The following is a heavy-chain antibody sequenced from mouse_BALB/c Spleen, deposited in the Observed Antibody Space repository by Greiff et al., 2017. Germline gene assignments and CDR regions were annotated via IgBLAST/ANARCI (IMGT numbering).Heavy chain of an antibody. Sequence: VQLQQSGAELMKPGASVKISCKATGYTFSSYWIEWVKQRPGHGLEWIGVINPGSGGTNYNEKFKGKATLTADKSSSTAYMQLSSLTSDDSAVYFCARRTTVVANFDYWGQGTTLTVSS. V-gene: IGHV1-54*01. CDR3: ARRTTVVANFDY. CDR1: GYTFSSYW. J-gene: IGHJ2*01. CDR2: INPGSGGT. D-gene: IGHD1-1*01.